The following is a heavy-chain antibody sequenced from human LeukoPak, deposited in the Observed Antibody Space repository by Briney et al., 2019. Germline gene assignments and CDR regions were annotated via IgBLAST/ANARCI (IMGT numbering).Heavy chain of an antibody. CDR1: GYTFTGYY. Sequence: GASVKVSCKASGYTFTGYYMHWVLQAPGQGLEWMGWINPNSGGTNYAQKFQGRVTMTRDTSISTAYMELSRLRSDDTAVYYCARDQEDGDYLYYFDYWGQGTLVTVSS. CDR2: INPNSGGT. V-gene: IGHV1-2*03. CDR3: ARDQEDGDYLYYFDY. J-gene: IGHJ4*02. D-gene: IGHD4-17*01.